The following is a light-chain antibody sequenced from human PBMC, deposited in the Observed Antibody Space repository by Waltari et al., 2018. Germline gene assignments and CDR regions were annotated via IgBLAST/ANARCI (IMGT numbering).Light chain of an antibody. CDR1: SSDVGGYNY. V-gene: IGLV2-14*01. CDR2: DVS. Sequence: QSALTQPASVSGSPGQSITISCTGTSSDVGGYNYVSWYQQHPGKAPKLMIYDVSKRPSGVSNRFSGSKSGHTASLTISGLQAEDEADYYCSSYTSSSVYVFGTGTKVTVL. CDR3: SSYTSSSVYV. J-gene: IGLJ1*01.